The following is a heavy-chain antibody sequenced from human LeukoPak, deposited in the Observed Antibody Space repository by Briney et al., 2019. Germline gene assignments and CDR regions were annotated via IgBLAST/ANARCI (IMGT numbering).Heavy chain of an antibody. CDR3: ARLRSTVSGFDY. CDR2: IYYSGST. D-gene: IGHD4-11*01. Sequence: SETLSLTCTVSGGSISSSSYYWGWIRQPPGKGLEWIGSIYYSGSTYYNPSLKSRVTISVDTSKNQFSLKLSSVTAADTAVYYCARLRSTVSGFDYWGQGTLVTVSS. V-gene: IGHV4-39*01. J-gene: IGHJ4*02. CDR1: GGSISSSSYY.